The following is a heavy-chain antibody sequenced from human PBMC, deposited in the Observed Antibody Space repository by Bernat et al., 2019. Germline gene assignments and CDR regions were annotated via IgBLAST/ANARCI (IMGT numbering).Heavy chain of an antibody. CDR2: IWYDGSNK. CDR3: ARDRLRLFDY. J-gene: IGHJ4*02. D-gene: IGHD2-21*02. Sequence: VQLLESGGGLLQPGGSLRLSCAASGFTFSSYGMHWVRQAPGKGLEWVAVIWYDGSNKYYADCVKGRFTISRENSKNTLYLQMNSLRAENTAVYYCARDRLRLFDYWGQGTLVTVSS. V-gene: IGHV3-33*01. CDR1: GFTFSSYG.